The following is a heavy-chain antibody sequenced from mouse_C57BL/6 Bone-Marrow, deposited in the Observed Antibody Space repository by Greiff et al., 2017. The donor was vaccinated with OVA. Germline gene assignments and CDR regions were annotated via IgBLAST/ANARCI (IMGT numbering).Heavy chain of an antibody. CDR3: ARAGGAYYSSYGGFAY. Sequence: EVKLQESGGGLVQPGGSLKLSCAASGFTFSDYYMYWVRQTPEKRLEWVAYISNGGGSTYYPDTVKGRFTISRDNAKNTLYLHMSRLKSKDTAMYDCARAGGAYYSSYGGFAYWGQGTLVTVSA. CDR1: GFTFSDYY. CDR2: ISNGGGST. V-gene: IGHV5-12*01. J-gene: IGHJ3*01. D-gene: IGHD2-5*01.